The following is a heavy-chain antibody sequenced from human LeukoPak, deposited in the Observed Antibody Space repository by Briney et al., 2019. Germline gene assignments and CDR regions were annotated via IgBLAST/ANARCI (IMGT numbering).Heavy chain of an antibody. Sequence: SETLSLTCTVSGGSISSYYWSWIRQPPGKGLEWIGYIYYSGSTNYNPSLKSRVTISVDTSKNQFSLKLSSVTAADTAVYYCARSGDISGDPLKWGQGTLVTVSS. J-gene: IGHJ4*02. CDR3: ARSGDISGDPLK. V-gene: IGHV4-59*01. CDR2: IYYSGST. CDR1: GGSISSYY. D-gene: IGHD3-10*01.